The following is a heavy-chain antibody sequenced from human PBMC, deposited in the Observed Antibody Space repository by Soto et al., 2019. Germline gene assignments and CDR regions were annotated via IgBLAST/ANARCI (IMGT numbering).Heavy chain of an antibody. D-gene: IGHD6-13*01. CDR3: VRRRGSSWSLPYPGPRYYYYGMDV. CDR2: IIPIFGTA. V-gene: IGHV1-69*06. Sequence: QVQLVQSGAEVKKPGSSVKVSCKASGGTFSSYAISWVRQAPGQGLEWMGGIIPIFGTANYAQKFQGRVTITADKSTSTAYMELSSLRSEDTAVYYCVRRRGSSWSLPYPGPRYYYYGMDVWGQGTTVTVSS. CDR1: GGTFSSYA. J-gene: IGHJ6*02.